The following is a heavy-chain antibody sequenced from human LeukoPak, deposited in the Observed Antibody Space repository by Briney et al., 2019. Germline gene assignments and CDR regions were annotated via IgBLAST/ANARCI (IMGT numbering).Heavy chain of an antibody. CDR2: IRQDGSEK. Sequence: GGSLRLSCAASGFTFSSYWMSWVRQAPGKGLEWVANIRQDGSEKYYVDSVKGRFTISRDNAENSLYLQMNSLRAEDTAVYYCAKDSGTYAFDYWGQGTLVTVSS. J-gene: IGHJ4*02. V-gene: IGHV3-7*04. D-gene: IGHD1-26*01. CDR3: AKDSGTYAFDY. CDR1: GFTFSSYW.